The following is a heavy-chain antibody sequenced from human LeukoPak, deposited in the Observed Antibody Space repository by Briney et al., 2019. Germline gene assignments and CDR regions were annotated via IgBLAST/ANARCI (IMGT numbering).Heavy chain of an antibody. J-gene: IGHJ4*02. CDR3: ARDNYYGSGPFDY. V-gene: IGHV1-69*05. CDR2: IIPIFGTA. D-gene: IGHD3-10*01. Sequence: SVKISCKASGYTFTSYYMHWVRQAPGQGLEWMGRIIPIFGTANYAQKFQGRVTITTDESTSTAYMELSSLRSEDTAVYYCARDNYYGSGPFDYWGQGTLVTVSS. CDR1: GYTFTSYY.